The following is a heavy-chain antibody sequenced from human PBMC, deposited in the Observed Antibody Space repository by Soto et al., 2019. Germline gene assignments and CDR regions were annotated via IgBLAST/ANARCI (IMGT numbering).Heavy chain of an antibody. CDR1: GFTFSNAL. J-gene: IGHJ4*02. CDR2: VKSKSDGGTT. Sequence: EVQLVESGGGLVKPGGSLRLSCAASGFTFSNALMTWVRQAPGKGLEWVGRVKSKSDGGTTDYAAPVKGRFTISRDDSENTLYLQMNSLKAEDTGIYYCTIGSTGRDYWGQGTLVTVSS. V-gene: IGHV3-15*01. CDR3: TIGSTGRDY. D-gene: IGHD3-10*01.